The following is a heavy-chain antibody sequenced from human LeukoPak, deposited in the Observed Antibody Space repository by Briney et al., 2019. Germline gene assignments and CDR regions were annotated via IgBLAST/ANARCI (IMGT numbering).Heavy chain of an antibody. J-gene: IGHJ4*02. D-gene: IGHD6-13*01. CDR1: GGSVSSSSYY. CDR2: IYYSGST. Sequence: SETLSLTCTVSGGSVSSSSYYWGWIRQPPGKGLEWIGSIYYSGSTYYNPSLKSRVTISVDTSKNQFSLKLSSVTAADTAVYYCARQYRSTWYSSVYFDSWGQGTLVTVSS. CDR3: ARQYRSTWYSSVYFDS. V-gene: IGHV4-39*01.